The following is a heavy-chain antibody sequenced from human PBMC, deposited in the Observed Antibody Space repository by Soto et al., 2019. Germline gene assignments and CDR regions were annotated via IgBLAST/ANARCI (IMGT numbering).Heavy chain of an antibody. V-gene: IGHV3-48*02. CDR3: ARGGSSSDNGMDV. D-gene: IGHD6-6*01. Sequence: EVQLVESGGGLVQPGGSLRVSCAASGFTFSTYSMNWVRQAPGKGLEWVSYMSSGSLTIYYTDSVKGRFTISRDNAKNSLYLQMNSLRDEDTAVYYCARGGSSSDNGMDVWGQGTTVTVSS. CDR1: GFTFSTYS. J-gene: IGHJ6*02. CDR2: MSSGSLTI.